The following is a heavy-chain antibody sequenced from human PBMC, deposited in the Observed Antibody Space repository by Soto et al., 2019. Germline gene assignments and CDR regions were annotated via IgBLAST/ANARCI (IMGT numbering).Heavy chain of an antibody. CDR1: GVAFPGDY. CDR2: INHSGST. CDR3: ARDHYYDSSGPSRGKAFDI. V-gene: IGHV4-34*01. D-gene: IGHD3-22*01. Sequence: SATLSLTCALNGVAFPGDYLRWIHQPPWQGLEWIGEINHSGSTNYNPSLKSRVTISVDTSKNQFSLKLSSVTAADTAVYYCARDHYYDSSGPSRGKAFDIWGQGTMVT. J-gene: IGHJ3*02.